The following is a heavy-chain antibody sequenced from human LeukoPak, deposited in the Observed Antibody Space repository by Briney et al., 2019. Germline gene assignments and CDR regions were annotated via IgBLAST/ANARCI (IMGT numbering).Heavy chain of an antibody. J-gene: IGHJ6*03. Sequence: GASVKVSCEASGGAFSSYAFSWVRQAPDQGLEWMGGIVPMFGTPTYSQKFKGRITLTADESTSTAYMELSSLRSEDTALYYCATDHERAGDISFFYLDVWGKGTTVIVSS. V-gene: IGHV1-69*13. CDR3: ATDHERAGDISFFYLDV. D-gene: IGHD7-27*01. CDR1: GGAFSSYA. CDR2: IVPMFGTP.